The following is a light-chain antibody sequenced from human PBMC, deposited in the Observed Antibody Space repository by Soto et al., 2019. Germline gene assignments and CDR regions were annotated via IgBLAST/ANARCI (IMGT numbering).Light chain of an antibody. CDR2: EVS. Sequence: QSALTQPPSASGSPGQSVTISCTGTSSDVGGYNYVSWYQQYPGKAPKLMMYEVSKRPSGVPDRFSGSKSGNTASLTVSGLQAEDDADYYCSSYAGSKNLGVFGTGTKVT. J-gene: IGLJ1*01. V-gene: IGLV2-8*01. CDR1: SSDVGGYNY. CDR3: SSYAGSKNLGV.